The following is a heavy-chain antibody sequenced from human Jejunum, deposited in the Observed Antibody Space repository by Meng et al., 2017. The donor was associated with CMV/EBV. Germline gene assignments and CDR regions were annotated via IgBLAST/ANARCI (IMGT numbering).Heavy chain of an antibody. V-gene: IGHV3-23*01. CDR3: AKVWGN. D-gene: IGHD1-26*01. CDR1: GFTFTNYA. CDR2: ISGKGDNT. J-gene: IGHJ4*02. Sequence: SLQLSFPASGFTFTNYALSWVRQAPGKGLEWVSVISGKGDNTYYADSVKGRFTISRDNSKNTVYLQMSGLRAEDTAIYYCAKVWGNWGQGTLVTVSS.